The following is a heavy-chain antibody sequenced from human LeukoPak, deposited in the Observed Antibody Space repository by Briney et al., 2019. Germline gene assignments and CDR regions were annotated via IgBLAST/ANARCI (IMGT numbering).Heavy chain of an antibody. CDR3: AKPGPRRRLFVEYFQH. V-gene: IGHV3-23*01. Sequence: GGSLRLSCAASGFTFDNYAMGWVRQAPGKGLEWVSAISGSGGSTYYADSVKGRFTISRDNSKNTLYLQMNSLRAEDTAVYYCAKPGPRRRLFVEYFQHWGQGTLVTVSS. CDR1: GFTFDNYA. J-gene: IGHJ1*01. CDR2: ISGSGGST. D-gene: IGHD1-14*01.